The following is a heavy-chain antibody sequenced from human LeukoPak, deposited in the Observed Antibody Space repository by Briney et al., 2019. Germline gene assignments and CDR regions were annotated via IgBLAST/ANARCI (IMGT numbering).Heavy chain of an antibody. Sequence: GGSLRLSCAASGFTFSSYSMNWVRQAPGKGLEWVSVIYSGGSTYYADSVKGRFTISRDNAKNSLYLQMNSLRAEDTAVYYCARQSASDYWGQGTLVTVSS. CDR2: IYSGGST. J-gene: IGHJ4*02. CDR3: ARQSASDY. V-gene: IGHV3-66*04. CDR1: GFTFSSYS. D-gene: IGHD3-3*01.